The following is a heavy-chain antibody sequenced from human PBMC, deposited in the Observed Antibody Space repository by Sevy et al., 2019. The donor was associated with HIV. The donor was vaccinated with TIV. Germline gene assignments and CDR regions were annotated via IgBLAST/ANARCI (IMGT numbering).Heavy chain of an antibody. CDR3: ARGVNYGGSYYVGVGDYFDY. V-gene: IGHV4-59*01. Sequence: SETLSLTCTASGGSISSYYWSWIRQPPGKGLEWIGYIYYSGSTNYNPSLKSRVTISVDTSKNQFSLKLSSVTAADTAVYYCARGVNYGGSYYVGVGDYFDYWGQGTLVTVSS. CDR1: GGSISSYY. CDR2: IYYSGST. J-gene: IGHJ4*02. D-gene: IGHD1-26*01.